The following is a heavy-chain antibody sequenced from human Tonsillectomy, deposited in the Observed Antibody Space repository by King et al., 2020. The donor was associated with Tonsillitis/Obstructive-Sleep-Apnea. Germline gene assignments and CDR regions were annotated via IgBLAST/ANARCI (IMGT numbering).Heavy chain of an antibody. CDR3: ARDHVGYCSSTSCYGYARGWYFDL. CDR2: ISSSSSTI. V-gene: IGHV3-48*02. D-gene: IGHD2-2*01. CDR1: GFTFSSYS. Sequence: VQLVESGGGLVQPGGSLRLSCAASGFTFSSYSMNWVRQAPGKGLEWVSYISSSSSTIYYADSVKGRFTISRDNAKNSLYLQMNSLRDEDTAVYYCARDHVGYCSSTSCYGYARGWYFDLWGRGTLVTVSS. J-gene: IGHJ2*01.